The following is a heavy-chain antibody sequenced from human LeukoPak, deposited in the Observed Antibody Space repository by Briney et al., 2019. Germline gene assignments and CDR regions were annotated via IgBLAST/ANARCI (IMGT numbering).Heavy chain of an antibody. V-gene: IGHV1-2*02. CDR2: INPNSGGT. CDR1: GYTFTGDY. Sequence: ASVKVSCKASGYTFTGDYMHWVRQAPGQGLEWMGWINPNSGGTNYAQKFQGRVTMNRDTSISTAYMELSRLRSDDTAVYYCARGTGTTGGDWFDPWGQGTLVTVSS. CDR3: ARGTGTTGGDWFDP. J-gene: IGHJ5*02. D-gene: IGHD1-1*01.